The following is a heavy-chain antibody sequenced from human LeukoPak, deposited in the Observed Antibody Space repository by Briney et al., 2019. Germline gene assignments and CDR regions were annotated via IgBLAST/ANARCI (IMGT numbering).Heavy chain of an antibody. V-gene: IGHV4-38-2*02. Sequence: SETLSLTCTVSGYSISSGYYWGWIRQPPGNGLEWIGSIYHSGSTYYNPSLKSRVTISVDTSKNQFSLKLSSVTAADTAVYYCARRGSYYSSSGAFDIWGQGTMVTVSS. CDR2: IYHSGST. D-gene: IGHD1-26*01. J-gene: IGHJ3*02. CDR3: ARRGSYYSSSGAFDI. CDR1: GYSISSGYY.